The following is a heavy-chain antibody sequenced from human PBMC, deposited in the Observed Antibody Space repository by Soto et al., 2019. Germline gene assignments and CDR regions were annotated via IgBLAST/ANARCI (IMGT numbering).Heavy chain of an antibody. D-gene: IGHD6-13*01. CDR2: IYPGDSDT. V-gene: IGHV5-51*01. J-gene: IGHJ6*02. CDR3: ARGGTQNCSWLLTVGYYYYYGMDV. Sequence: GESLKISCKGSGYSFTSYWIGWVRQMPGKDLEWMGIIYPGDSDTRYSPSFQGQVTISADKSISTAYLQWSSLKASDTAMYYCARGGTQNCSWLLTVGYYYYYGMDVWGQGTTVTVSS. CDR1: GYSFTSYW.